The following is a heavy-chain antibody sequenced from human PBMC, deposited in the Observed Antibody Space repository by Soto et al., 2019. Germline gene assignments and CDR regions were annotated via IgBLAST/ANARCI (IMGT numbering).Heavy chain of an antibody. CDR3: AKDRFRIAVAAPFDY. CDR1: GFTFSSYG. D-gene: IGHD6-19*01. CDR2: ISYDGSNK. J-gene: IGHJ4*02. Sequence: QVQLVESGGGVVQPGRSLRLSCAASGFTFSSYGMHWVRQAPGKGLEWVAVISYDGSNKYYADSVKGRFTISRDNSKNAVYLQINSLRAEDTAVYYCAKDRFRIAVAAPFDYWGQGTLVTVSS. V-gene: IGHV3-30*18.